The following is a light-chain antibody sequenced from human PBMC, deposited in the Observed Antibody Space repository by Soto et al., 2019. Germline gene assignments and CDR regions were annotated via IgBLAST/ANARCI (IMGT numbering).Light chain of an antibody. CDR2: GAS. CDR1: QSVSSRY. V-gene: IGKV3-20*01. J-gene: IGKJ1*01. Sequence: EIVLTQSPGTLSLSPGERATLSCRASQSVSSRYFAWYQQKPGQAPRLLIYGASRRATGIPGRFSGSGSGTDFTLTISRLEPEEFAVYYCQQYGSSPWTFGQGTKVEIK. CDR3: QQYGSSPWT.